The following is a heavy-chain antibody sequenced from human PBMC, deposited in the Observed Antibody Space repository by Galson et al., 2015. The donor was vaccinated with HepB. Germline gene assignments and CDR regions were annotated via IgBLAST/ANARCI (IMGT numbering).Heavy chain of an antibody. J-gene: IGHJ4*02. Sequence: QSGAEVKKPGASVKVSCKASGYSFTNYGINWVRQAPGQGLEWMGWINTYNGDTNYAQKVQGRVTMTTDTSTSTAYMELRSLRSDDTAVYYCARDLSIVGRYGGYWGQGTLVAVSS. D-gene: IGHD1-26*01. CDR1: GYSFTNYG. CDR3: ARDLSIVGRYGGY. CDR2: INTYNGDT. V-gene: IGHV1-18*01.